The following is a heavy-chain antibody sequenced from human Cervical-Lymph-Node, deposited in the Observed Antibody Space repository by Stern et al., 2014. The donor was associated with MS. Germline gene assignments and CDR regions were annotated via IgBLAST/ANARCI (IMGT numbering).Heavy chain of an antibody. CDR3: ARGGVIYTQDRNGFDV. V-gene: IGHV4-30-2*01. CDR1: GGSISSGGSS. J-gene: IGHJ3*01. CDR2: IYHSGST. D-gene: IGHD2-21*01. Sequence: QVQLVESGSGQAKPSQTLSLTCAVSGGSISSGGSSWNWIRQPPGKGLEWIGFIYHSGSTYYNPSLKGRVFISVDTSKNQFGLHLRSVTAADTAVYYCARGGVIYTQDRNGFDVWGQGTMVTVSS.